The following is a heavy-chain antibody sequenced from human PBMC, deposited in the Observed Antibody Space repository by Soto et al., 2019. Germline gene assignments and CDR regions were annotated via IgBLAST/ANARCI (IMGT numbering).Heavy chain of an antibody. V-gene: IGHV4-31*03. J-gene: IGHJ3*02. CDR1: GGSVNNNAYS. D-gene: IGHD3-22*01. Sequence: SETLSLTCTVSGGSVNNNAYSWTWIRQHPGKGPECIGHISSSGRASYSPSLKSRVAISLDASKNHFSLQLTSVTAADTAVYYCARDPDYYDSSGYYRESAGFDIWGQGTMVTVSS. CDR2: ISSSGRA. CDR3: ARDPDYYDSSGYYRESAGFDI.